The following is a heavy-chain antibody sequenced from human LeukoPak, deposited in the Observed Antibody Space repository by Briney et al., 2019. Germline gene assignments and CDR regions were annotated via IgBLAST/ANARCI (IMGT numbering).Heavy chain of an antibody. CDR1: GYTYTDYY. CDR2: INPKSGGT. V-gene: IGHV1-2*02. CDR3: ARDEIARLGSGVDY. J-gene: IGHJ4*02. D-gene: IGHD3-3*01. Sequence: ASVKVSCKASGYTYTDYYLHWVRQAPGQGLEWMGWINPKSGGTNNAQQFQGRVTMTRDTSIKTDYMELNTRRADDTAVYYCARDEIARLGSGVDYWGQGTLVTVSS.